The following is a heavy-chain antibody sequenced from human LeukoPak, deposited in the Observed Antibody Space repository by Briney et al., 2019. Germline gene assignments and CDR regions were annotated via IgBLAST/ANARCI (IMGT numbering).Heavy chain of an antibody. CDR3: ARGRVLRYFDWLPPLDP. CDR2: IYYSGST. CDR1: GGSLSSYY. V-gene: IGHV4-59*01. J-gene: IGHJ5*02. Sequence: PSETLSLTCTVSGGSLSSYYWSWIRPPPGRGLEWIGYIYYSGSTNYTPSLKGRVTISVDTSKNQFSLKLSSVTAADTALYYCARGRVLRYFDWLPPLDPWGQGTLVTVSS. D-gene: IGHD3-9*01.